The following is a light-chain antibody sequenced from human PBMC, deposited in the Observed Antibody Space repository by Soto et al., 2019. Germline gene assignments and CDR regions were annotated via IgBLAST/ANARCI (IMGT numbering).Light chain of an antibody. CDR2: GAS. Sequence: EVVLGQSPATRSLSRGERPTLSCRASQSIGLAIAGSQHKPGQAPRLLIDGASTRATGIPARFSGSVSGTGFTLTISTLQCVDFSISYCHQYNNWTPYTFGQGTKVDSK. J-gene: IGKJ2*01. CDR1: QSIGLA. V-gene: IGKV3-15*01. CDR3: HQYNNWTPYT.